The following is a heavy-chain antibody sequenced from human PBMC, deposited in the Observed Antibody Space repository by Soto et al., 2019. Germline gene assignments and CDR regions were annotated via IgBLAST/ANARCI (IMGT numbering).Heavy chain of an antibody. CDR3: ARAHYRNSTYYYYYGMDV. D-gene: IGHD4-4*01. CDR1: GFTFSDYY. V-gene: IGHV3-11*06. CDR2: ISSSSSYT. Sequence: QVQLVESGGGLVKPGGSLRLSCAASGFTFSDYYMSWIRQAPGKGLEWVSYISSSSSYTNYADSVKGRFTISRDNAKNSLYLQMNSLRAEDTAVYYCARAHYRNSTYYYYYGMDVWGQGTTVTVS. J-gene: IGHJ6*02.